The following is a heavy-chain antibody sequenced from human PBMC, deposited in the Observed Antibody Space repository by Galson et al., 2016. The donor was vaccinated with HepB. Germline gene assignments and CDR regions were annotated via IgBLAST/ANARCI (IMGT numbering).Heavy chain of an antibody. Sequence: SVKVSCKASGYTFTYRYLHWVRQAPGQTLEWMGWITPSNGNANYAQKFKDRVTFTRDTSMSTGYMELSSLKSEDTAIYYCVGGYNEVGDYWGQGTLVTVSS. D-gene: IGHD5-24*01. J-gene: IGHJ4*02. CDR3: VGGYNEVGDY. V-gene: IGHV1-45*02. CDR1: GYTFTYRY. CDR2: ITPSNGNA.